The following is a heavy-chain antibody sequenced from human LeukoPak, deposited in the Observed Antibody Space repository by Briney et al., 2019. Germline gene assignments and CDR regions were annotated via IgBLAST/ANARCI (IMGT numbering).Heavy chain of an antibody. CDR2: IISSSTYI. CDR1: GFTFNKYS. Sequence: GGSLRLSCAASGFTFNKYSMNWIRQAPGRGLEWVSSIISSSTYIYYADSVKGRFTISRDNAKNSLFLQMNSLRVEDTAVYFCARAPTPYCSGAGCFDAFDIWGQGTMVTVSS. J-gene: IGHJ3*02. CDR3: ARAPTPYCSGAGCFDAFDI. D-gene: IGHD2-15*01. V-gene: IGHV3-21*01.